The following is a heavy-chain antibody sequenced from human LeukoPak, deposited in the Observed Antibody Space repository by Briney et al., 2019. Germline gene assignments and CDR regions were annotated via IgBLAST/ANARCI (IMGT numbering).Heavy chain of an antibody. D-gene: IGHD6-13*01. CDR3: ARDLWRAAAGTRLGFY. Sequence: GASVKVSCKASGYTFTSYDINWVRQATGQGLEWMGWMNPNSGNTGYAQKFQGRVTITRNTSISTAYMELSSLRSEDTAVYYCARDLWRAAAGTRLGFYWGQGTLVTVSS. CDR1: GYTFTSYD. J-gene: IGHJ4*02. CDR2: MNPNSGNT. V-gene: IGHV1-8*03.